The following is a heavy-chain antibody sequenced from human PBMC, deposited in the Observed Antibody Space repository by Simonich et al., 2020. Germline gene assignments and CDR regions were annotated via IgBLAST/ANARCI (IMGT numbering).Heavy chain of an antibody. V-gene: IGHV3-74*01. J-gene: IGHJ4*02. CDR2: INSDGSSP. CDR3: ARNRLDY. CDR1: GFTFSSYG. Sequence: EVQLVESGGGLVQPGGSLRLSCAASGFTFSSYGMHWVRQAPGKGLGWCSRINSDGSSPSYAASVKGRFTISRDNAKNTLYLQMNSLRAEDTAVYYCARNRLDYWGQGTLVTVSS.